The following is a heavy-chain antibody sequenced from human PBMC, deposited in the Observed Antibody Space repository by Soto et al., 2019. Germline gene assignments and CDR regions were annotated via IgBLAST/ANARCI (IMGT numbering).Heavy chain of an antibody. Sequence: GWSLRLSCAASGFSFVNYAMNWVRQAPGKGLEWVSGLSGSGTSTYYADSVKGRFTISRDNSRDTLFLQMNSLTADDTAVYYCAKATTNGGWFNPFDSWGQGALVTVSS. CDR2: LSGSGTST. V-gene: IGHV3-23*01. D-gene: IGHD6-19*01. CDR3: AKATTNGGWFNPFDS. J-gene: IGHJ4*02. CDR1: GFSFVNYA.